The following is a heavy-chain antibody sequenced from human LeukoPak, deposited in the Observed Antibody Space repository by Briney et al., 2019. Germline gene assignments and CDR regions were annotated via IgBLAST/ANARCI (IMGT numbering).Heavy chain of an antibody. J-gene: IGHJ6*04. D-gene: IGHD1-26*01. Sequence: GGSLRLSCAACGFTFSSYGMHWVRQAPGEGLKWVAVISYDGSNKYYADSVKGRFTISRDNSKNTLYLQMNSLRAEDTAVYYWAKDDVVGATLFPSYYYYYGMDVWGKGTTVTVSS. CDR2: ISYDGSNK. V-gene: IGHV3-30*18. CDR1: GFTFSSYG. CDR3: AKDDVVGATLFPSYYYYYGMDV.